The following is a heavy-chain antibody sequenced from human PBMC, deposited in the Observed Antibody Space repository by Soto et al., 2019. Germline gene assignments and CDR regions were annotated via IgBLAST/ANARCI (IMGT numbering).Heavy chain of an antibody. CDR1: KFTFSRYW. CDR3: ARVASGSYDWFDP. D-gene: IGHD1-26*01. V-gene: IGHV3-74*03. J-gene: IGHJ5*02. CDR2: INTDGSRT. Sequence: EVQLVESGGGLVQPGGSLRLSCAASKFTFSRYWMHWVRQTPGKGLMWVARINTDGSRTTYADSVKGRFTISRDNVKNTVFLDMNSLRADDTAVYYCARVASGSYDWFDPWGQGTLVTVSS.